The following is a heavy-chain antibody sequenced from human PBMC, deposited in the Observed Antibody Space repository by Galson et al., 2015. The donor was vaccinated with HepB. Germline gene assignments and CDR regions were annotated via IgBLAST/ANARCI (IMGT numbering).Heavy chain of an antibody. J-gene: IGHJ4*02. CDR3: ARGTVVVITTGFDY. Sequence: LSLTCAVYGGSFSGYYWSWIRQPPGKGLEWIGEINHSGSTNYNPSPKSRVTISVDTSKNQFSLKLSSVTAADTAVYYCARGTVVVITTGFDYWGQGTLVTVSS. V-gene: IGHV4-34*01. CDR1: GGSFSGYY. CDR2: INHSGST. D-gene: IGHD3-22*01.